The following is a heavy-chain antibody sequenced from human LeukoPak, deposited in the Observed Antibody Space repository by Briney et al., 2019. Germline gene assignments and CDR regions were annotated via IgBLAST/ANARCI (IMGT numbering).Heavy chain of an antibody. D-gene: IGHD1/OR15-1a*01. CDR1: GYSFTTYW. CDR2: IFPGNSET. CDR3: ATSESQTRFDY. J-gene: IGHJ4*02. Sequence: GESLKISCKGSGYSFTTYWIGWVRQMPGKGLEWMGIIFPGNSETIYSPSFQGQVTISADKYISTAYLQWRSLKASDTAMYYCATSESQTRFDYWGQGTLVTASS. V-gene: IGHV5-51*01.